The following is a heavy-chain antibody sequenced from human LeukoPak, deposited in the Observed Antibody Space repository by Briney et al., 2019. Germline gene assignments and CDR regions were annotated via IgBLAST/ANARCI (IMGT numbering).Heavy chain of an antibody. D-gene: IGHD6-13*01. CDR3: ARGIAAAGPFWYFDF. CDR2: IYGGDSET. CDR1: GYSFAKYW. J-gene: IGHJ2*01. Sequence: GESLKISCRGSGYSFAKYWLAWVRQVPGKGREWMGFIYGGDSETKDSPPLQAQVTISVDRSISTAYLQWRSLQASDTAIYYCARGIAAAGPFWYFDFWGRGTLVTVSS. V-gene: IGHV5-51*01.